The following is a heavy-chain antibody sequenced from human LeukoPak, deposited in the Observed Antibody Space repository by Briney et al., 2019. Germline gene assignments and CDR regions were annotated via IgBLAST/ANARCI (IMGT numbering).Heavy chain of an antibody. V-gene: IGHV3-21*01. J-gene: IGHJ4*02. CDR3: ARASLTMVQGVTTRNPDY. Sequence: PGGSLRLSCAASGFTFSSYSMNWVRQAPGKGLEWVSSISSSSSYIYYADSVKGRFTISRDNAKNSLYLQMNSLRAEDTAVYYCARASLTMVQGVTTRNPDYWGQGTLVTVSS. D-gene: IGHD3-10*01. CDR2: ISSSSSYI. CDR1: GFTFSSYS.